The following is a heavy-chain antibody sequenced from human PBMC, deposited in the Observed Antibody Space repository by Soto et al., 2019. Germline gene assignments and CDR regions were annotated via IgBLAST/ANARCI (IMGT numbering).Heavy chain of an antibody. CDR2: IDLSGEK. CDR3: ARRHLAVAVSPWFDP. J-gene: IGHJ5*02. Sequence: QVTLKESGPVLVKPTETLTLRCTVSGLSITDSEMGVSWIRQPPGQPLGWLAHIDLSGEKSYRTFLKSRLAISKDTSKSQIVLTMTNMDPADTATYYCARRHLAVAVSPWFDPWGQGIPVTVSS. CDR1: GLSITDSEMG. V-gene: IGHV2-26*01.